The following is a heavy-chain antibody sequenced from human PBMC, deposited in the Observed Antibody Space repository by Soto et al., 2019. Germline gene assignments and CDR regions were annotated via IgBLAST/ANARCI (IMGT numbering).Heavy chain of an antibody. CDR2: INPNNGGT. J-gene: IGHJ4*02. Sequence: QVRLVESGADVKRPGASVNVSCKASGYTFTDYYMHWVRQAPGHGLEWLGWINPNNGGTAYARKFQGRVAMTRDTSISTAYMVLTSLTSDDTAVYYCVRLRPIYQTRTSYQVDYWGQGALVTVSS. D-gene: IGHD1-7*01. CDR3: VRLRPIYQTRTSYQVDY. V-gene: IGHV1-2*02. CDR1: GYTFTDYY.